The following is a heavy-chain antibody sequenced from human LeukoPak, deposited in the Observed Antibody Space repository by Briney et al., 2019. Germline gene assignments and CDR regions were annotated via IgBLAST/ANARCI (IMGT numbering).Heavy chain of an antibody. CDR3: ARGYSGYDQHKHYYYYGMDV. D-gene: IGHD5-12*01. J-gene: IGHJ6*02. CDR2: IIPILDIA. CDR1: GGTFSSYA. V-gene: IGHV1-69*04. Sequence: ASVKVSCKASGGTFSSYAISWVRQAPGQGLEWMGRIIPILDIANYAQKFQGRVTITADKSTSTAYMELSSLRSEDTAVYYCARGYSGYDQHKHYYYYGMDVWGQGTTVTVSS.